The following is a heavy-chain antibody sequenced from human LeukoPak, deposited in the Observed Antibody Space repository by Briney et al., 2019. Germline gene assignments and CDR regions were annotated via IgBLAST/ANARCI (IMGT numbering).Heavy chain of an antibody. CDR2: ISSSSSYI. D-gene: IGHD6-13*01. Sequence: GGSLRLSCAASGFTFSSYSMNWVRQAPGKGLEWVSSISSSSSYIYYADSVKGRFTISRDNAKNSLYLQMNSLRAEDTAVYYCARLQSSGSSWSGGFDYWGQGTPVTVSS. J-gene: IGHJ4*02. CDR1: GFTFSSYS. V-gene: IGHV3-21*01. CDR3: ARLQSSGSSWSGGFDY.